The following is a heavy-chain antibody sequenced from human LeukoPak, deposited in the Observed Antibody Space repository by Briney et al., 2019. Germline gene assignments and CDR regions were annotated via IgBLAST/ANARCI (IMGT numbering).Heavy chain of an antibody. CDR3: ARDSRSWALDM. D-gene: IGHD6-6*01. Sequence: PGGSLRLSCAASGFTVSSNYMTWVRQAPGKGLEWVSIIYTGGNTNYADSVKGRFTIPRDDSKNTVYLQMSSLRPEDTAVCYCARDSRSWALDMWGQGTVVTVSS. V-gene: IGHV3-66*01. CDR1: GFTVSSNY. CDR2: IYTGGNT. J-gene: IGHJ3*02.